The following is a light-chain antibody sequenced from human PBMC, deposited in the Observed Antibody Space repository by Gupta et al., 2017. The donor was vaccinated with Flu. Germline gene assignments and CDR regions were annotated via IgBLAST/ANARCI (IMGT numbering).Light chain of an antibody. V-gene: IGLV3-21*02. J-gene: IGLJ3*02. CDR3: QAWDSSSDLWV. Sequence: GQTARITCGGNNMGGKSVHWYQQKHGPAPVLVVCDDTDRPSGIPERFSGSNSGTTATLTIXRXQAGDEXDYYCQAWDSSSDLWVFGGGTKLTVL. CDR1: NMGGKS. CDR2: DDT.